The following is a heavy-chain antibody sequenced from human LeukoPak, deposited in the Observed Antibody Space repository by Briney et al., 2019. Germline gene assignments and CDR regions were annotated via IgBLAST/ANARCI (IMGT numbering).Heavy chain of an antibody. CDR2: VWYDGSNR. CDR1: GFTFSSYG. CDR3: AKGRSEVAAAGPLAGDFYY. V-gene: IGHV3-30*02. Sequence: GGSLRLSCAASGFTFSSYGMHWVRQAPGKGLEWVAVVWYDGSNRYYADSVKGRFTISRDNSKNTLYLQMNSLRADDAAVYYCAKGRSEVAAAGPLAGDFYYWGQGALVTVSS. D-gene: IGHD6-13*01. J-gene: IGHJ4*02.